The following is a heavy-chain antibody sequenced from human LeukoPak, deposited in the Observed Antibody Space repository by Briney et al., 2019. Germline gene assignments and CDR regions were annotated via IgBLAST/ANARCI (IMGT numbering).Heavy chain of an antibody. Sequence: SQTLSLTCTVAGGSISSGSCYWSWIRQPAGKGLEWIGRIYTSGSTNYNPSLKSRVTISVDTSKNQFSLKLSSVTAADTAVYYCARSYGSGSYPYFDYWGQGTLVTVSS. CDR2: IYTSGST. CDR1: GGSISSGSCY. CDR3: ARSYGSGSYPYFDY. D-gene: IGHD3-10*01. J-gene: IGHJ4*02. V-gene: IGHV4-61*02.